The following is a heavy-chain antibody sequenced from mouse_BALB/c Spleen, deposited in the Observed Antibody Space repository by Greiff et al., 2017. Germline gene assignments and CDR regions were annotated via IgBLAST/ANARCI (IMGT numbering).Heavy chain of an antibody. V-gene: IGHV14-3*02. CDR2: IDPANGNT. CDR1: GFNIKDTY. J-gene: IGHJ3*01. D-gene: IGHD2-4*01. Sequence: VQLQQSGAELVKPGASVKLSCTASGFNIKDTYMHWVKQRPEQGLEWIGRIDPANGNTKYDPKFQGKATITADTPSNTAYLQLSSLTSEDTAVYYCARRGVYYDYDGWFAYWGQGTLVTVSA. CDR3: ARRGVYYDYDGWFAY.